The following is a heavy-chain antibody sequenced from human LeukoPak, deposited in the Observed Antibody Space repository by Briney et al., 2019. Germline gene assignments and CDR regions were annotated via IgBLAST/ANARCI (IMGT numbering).Heavy chain of an antibody. CDR3: ARHGVLRYIDD. Sequence: PGGSLRLSCAASGFTFSTYDMYWVRQTTGEGLEWVSGITTTGDTYYPGSVKGRFTISRENAKNSLYLQMNSLRAEDTAVYYCARHGVLRYIDDWGQGTLVTVSS. CDR1: GFTFSTYD. D-gene: IGHD3-9*01. J-gene: IGHJ4*02. CDR2: ITTTGDT. V-gene: IGHV3-13*04.